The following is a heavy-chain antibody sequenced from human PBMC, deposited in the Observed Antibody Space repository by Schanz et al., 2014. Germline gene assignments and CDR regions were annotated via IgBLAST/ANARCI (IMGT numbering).Heavy chain of an antibody. CDR1: GVSIGGYY. V-gene: IGHV4-59*01. J-gene: IGHJ6*02. Sequence: QVQLQESGPGLVKPSETLSLTCTVSGVSIGGYYWSWIRQPPGKGLEWIGYIFFSGSTTYNPSLKSRVTISVVPSKRQFSLKLSSVTAADTAVYYCARDKVTTLGYYGMDVWGQGTTVTVSS. D-gene: IGHD3-10*02. CDR3: ARDKVTTLGYYGMDV. CDR2: IFFSGST.